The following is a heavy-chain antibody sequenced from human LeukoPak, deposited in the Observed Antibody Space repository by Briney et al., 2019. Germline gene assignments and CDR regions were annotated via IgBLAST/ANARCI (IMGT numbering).Heavy chain of an antibody. D-gene: IGHD5-12*01. CDR2: IKSKTDGGTT. J-gene: IGHJ4*02. CDR1: GFTFSNYA. Sequence: GGSLRLSCAASGFTFSNYAMSWVRQAPGKGLEWVGRIKSKTDGGTTDYAAPVKGRFTISRDDSKNTLYLQMNSLKTEDTAVYYCTTARGSGYDFSVYWGQGTLVTVSS. V-gene: IGHV3-15*01. CDR3: TTARGSGYDFSVY.